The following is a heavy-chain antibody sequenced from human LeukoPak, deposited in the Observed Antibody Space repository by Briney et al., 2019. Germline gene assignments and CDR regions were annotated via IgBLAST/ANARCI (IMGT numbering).Heavy chain of an antibody. J-gene: IGHJ4*02. CDR2: ISSSGSAK. V-gene: IGHV3-48*02. CDR1: GFTFINYG. CDR3: ASGSGH. Sequence: GGSLRLSCAASGFTFINYGLNWVRQAPGKGLEWVSHISSSGSAKYYADSVKGRFTISRDNAKNSLYLQMNSLRDEDTAVFYCASGSGHWGQGTLVTVSS. D-gene: IGHD2-2*03.